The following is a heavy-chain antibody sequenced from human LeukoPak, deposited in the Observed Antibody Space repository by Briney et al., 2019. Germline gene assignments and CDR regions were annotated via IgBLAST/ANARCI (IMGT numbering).Heavy chain of an antibody. V-gene: IGHV4-38-2*02. Sequence: SETLSLTCTVSGYSIASSYFWGWIRQPPGKGLEWIGSVSHTGSTYYNPSLKSRVTISVDTSKNQFSLKLSSVTAADTAVYYCARVLESMAVAGKGYFDYWGQGNLVTVSS. CDR2: VSHTGST. J-gene: IGHJ4*02. D-gene: IGHD6-19*01. CDR3: ARVLESMAVAGKGYFDY. CDR1: GYSIASSYF.